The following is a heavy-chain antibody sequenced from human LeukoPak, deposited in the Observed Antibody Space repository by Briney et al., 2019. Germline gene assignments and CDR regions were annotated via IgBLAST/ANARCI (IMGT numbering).Heavy chain of an antibody. V-gene: IGHV4-59*01. CDR1: GGSISSKY. Sequence: SETLSLTCTVSGGSISSKYRSWIRQPPGKGLEWIAYIYHTGSTNYNPSLKSRVTISADPSKNQFSLKLSSVTAADTAVYYCARDRGYCSGGSCYSGPFDIWGQGTMVTVSS. CDR3: ARDRGYCSGGSCYSGPFDI. CDR2: IYHTGST. D-gene: IGHD2-15*01. J-gene: IGHJ3*02.